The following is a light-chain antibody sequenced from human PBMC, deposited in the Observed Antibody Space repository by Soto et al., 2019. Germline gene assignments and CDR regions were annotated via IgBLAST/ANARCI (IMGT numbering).Light chain of an antibody. Sequence: QSALTQPASVSGSPGQSITISCTGTSNDVGGYKYVSWFQQHPGKAPKLLIYEVTNRPSGVSNRFSGSKSGNTASLTISGLQAEDEAHYYCSSYTTYSTVVFGGGTQLTVL. V-gene: IGLV2-14*01. J-gene: IGLJ2*01. CDR3: SSYTTYSTVV. CDR1: SNDVGGYKY. CDR2: EVT.